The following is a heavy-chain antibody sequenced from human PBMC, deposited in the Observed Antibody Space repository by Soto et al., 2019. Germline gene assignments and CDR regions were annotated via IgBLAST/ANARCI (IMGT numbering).Heavy chain of an antibody. CDR3: ARTGYGSGSSIDY. CDR1: GFTFSSYA. Sequence: GGSLRLSCAASGFTFSSYAMHWVRQAPGKGLEWVAVISYDGSNKYYADSVKGRFTISRDNSKNTLYLQMNSLRAEDTAVYYCARTGYGSGSSIDYWGQGTLVTVS. J-gene: IGHJ4*02. D-gene: IGHD3-10*01. V-gene: IGHV3-30-3*01. CDR2: ISYDGSNK.